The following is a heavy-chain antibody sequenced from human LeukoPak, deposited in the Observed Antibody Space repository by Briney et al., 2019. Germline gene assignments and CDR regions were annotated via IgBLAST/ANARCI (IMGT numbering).Heavy chain of an antibody. CDR2: INHSGST. CDR1: GGSFSGYY. J-gene: IGHJ6*02. Sequence: SETLSLTCAVYGGSFSGYYWSWIPQPPGKGLEWIGEINHSGSTNYNPSLKSRVTISVDTSKNQFSLKLSSVTAADTAVYYCASVVVPYYGMDVWGQGTTVTVSS. D-gene: IGHD2-2*01. CDR3: ASVVVPYYGMDV. V-gene: IGHV4-34*01.